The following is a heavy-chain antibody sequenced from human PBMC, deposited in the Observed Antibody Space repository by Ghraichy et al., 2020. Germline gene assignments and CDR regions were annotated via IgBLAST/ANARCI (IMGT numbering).Heavy chain of an antibody. CDR1: GDSVSSNSAA. Sequence: SQTLSLTCAISGDSVSSNSAAWNWIRPSPSRGLEWLGRTYYRSKWYNDYAVSVKSRITINPDTSKNQFSLQLNSVTPEDTAVYYCARDKLDYGGNSATRFDYWGQGTLVTVSS. V-gene: IGHV6-1*01. CDR3: ARDKLDYGGNSATRFDY. D-gene: IGHD4-23*01. CDR2: TYYRSKWYN. J-gene: IGHJ4*02.